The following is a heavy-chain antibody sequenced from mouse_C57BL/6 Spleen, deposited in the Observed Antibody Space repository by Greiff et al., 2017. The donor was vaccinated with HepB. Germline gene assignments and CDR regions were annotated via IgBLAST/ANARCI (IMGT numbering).Heavy chain of an antibody. CDR1: GYSFTDYN. Sequence: EVQLQQSGPELVKPGASVKISCKASGYSFTDYNMNWVKQSNGKSLEWIGVINPNYGTTSYNQKFKGKATLTVDQSSSTAYMQLNSLTSEDSAVYYCASITTVVARGYWYFDVWGTGTTVTVAS. J-gene: IGHJ1*03. CDR2: INPNYGTT. D-gene: IGHD1-1*01. V-gene: IGHV1-39*01. CDR3: ASITTVVARGYWYFDV.